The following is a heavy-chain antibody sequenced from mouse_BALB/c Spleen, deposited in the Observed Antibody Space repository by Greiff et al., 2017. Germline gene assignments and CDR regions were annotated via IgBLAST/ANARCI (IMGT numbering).Heavy chain of an antibody. CDR3: ARGYSSSYFDY. J-gene: IGHJ2*01. CDR1: GFYIKDTY. V-gene: IGHV14-3*02. Sequence: EVQLQQSGAELVKPGASVKLSCTASGFYIKDTYMHWVKQRPEQGLEWIGRIDPANGNTKYDPKFQGKATITADTSSNTAYLQLSSLTSEDTAVYYCARGYSSSYFDYWGQGTTLTVSS. D-gene: IGHD1-1*01. CDR2: IDPANGNT.